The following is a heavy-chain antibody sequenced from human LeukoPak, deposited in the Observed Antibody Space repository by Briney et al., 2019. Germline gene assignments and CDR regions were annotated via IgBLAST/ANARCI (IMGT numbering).Heavy chain of an antibody. V-gene: IGHV4-4*08. J-gene: IGHJ4*02. CDR2: MYNRGNT. CDR3: ARRPHNWGFDY. Sequence: SETLSLTCTVSGDSFTSYYWSWIRQPPGKGPEWIGHMYNRGNTHYNPSLKSRITISVDTSKNQFSLTLNSVTAADTAVFYCARRPHNWGFDYWGQGILVTVSS. CDR1: GDSFTSYY. D-gene: IGHD7-27*01.